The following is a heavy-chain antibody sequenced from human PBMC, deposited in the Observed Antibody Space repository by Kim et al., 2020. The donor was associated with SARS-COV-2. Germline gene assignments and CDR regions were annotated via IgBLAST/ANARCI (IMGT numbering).Heavy chain of an antibody. D-gene: IGHD2-2*01. CDR2: IYPGDSDT. V-gene: IGHV5-51*01. CDR1: GYSFTSYW. Sequence: GESLNISCKGSGYSFTSYWIGWVRQMPGKGLEWMGIIYPGDSDTRYSPSFQGQVTISADKSISTAYLQWSSLKASDTAMYYCASSGVVVPAAMPGDAFDIWGQGTMVAVSS. CDR3: ASSGVVVPAAMPGDAFDI. J-gene: IGHJ3*02.